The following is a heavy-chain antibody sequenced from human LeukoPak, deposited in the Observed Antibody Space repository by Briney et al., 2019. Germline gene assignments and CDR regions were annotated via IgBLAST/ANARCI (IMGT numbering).Heavy chain of an antibody. J-gene: IGHJ3*02. CDR2: ISAYNGNT. V-gene: IGHV1-18*01. CDR3: AREMTTVTLNSGGAFDI. CDR1: GYTFTSYG. Sequence: ASVKVSCKASGYTFTSYGISWVRQAPGQGLEWMGRISAYNGNTNYAQKLQDRVTMTRDTSTSTVYMELSSLRSEDTAVYYCAREMTTVTLNSGGAFDIWGQGTMVTVSS. D-gene: IGHD4-17*01.